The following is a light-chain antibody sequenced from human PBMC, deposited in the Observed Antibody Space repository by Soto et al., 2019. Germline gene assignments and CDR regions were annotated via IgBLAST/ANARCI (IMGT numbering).Light chain of an antibody. CDR3: SSYTSSSTLV. CDR1: SSDVGGYNY. V-gene: IGLV2-14*01. CDR2: EVS. Sequence: QSALTQPASVSGSPGQSITISCTGTSSDVGGYNYVSWYQQHPGKAPKLMIYEVSNRPSGVSHRFSGSKSDNTASLTISGLQAEDEADYYLSSYTSSSTLVFGGGTKVTVL. J-gene: IGLJ3*02.